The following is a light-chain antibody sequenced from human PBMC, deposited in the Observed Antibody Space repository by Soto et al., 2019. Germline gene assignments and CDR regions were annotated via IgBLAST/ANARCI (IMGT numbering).Light chain of an antibody. Sequence: DIQMTQSPSSLSASVGDRVTITCRASQSISYYLAWYQQKPGKAPNLLIYAASSLQSGVPSRFSGSGSETDFTLTISSLQPEDFATYSCQQSYSTTWTFGQGTKVDIK. CDR1: QSISYY. J-gene: IGKJ1*01. V-gene: IGKV1-39*01. CDR2: AAS. CDR3: QQSYSTTWT.